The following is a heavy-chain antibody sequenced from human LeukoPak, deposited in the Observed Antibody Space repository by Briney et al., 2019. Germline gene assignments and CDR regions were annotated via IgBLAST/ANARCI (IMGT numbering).Heavy chain of an antibody. V-gene: IGHV1-2*02. CDR3: ARKTSRLGSGGWFDP. CDR2: INPNSGGT. D-gene: IGHD6-19*01. J-gene: IGHJ5*02. CDR1: GYTFTGYY. Sequence: ASVKVSCKASGYTFTGYYMHWVRQAPGQGLEWMGWINPNSGGTNYAQKFQGRVTMTRDTSISTAYMELSRLRSDDTAVYYCARKTSRLGSGGWFDPWGRGTLVTVSS.